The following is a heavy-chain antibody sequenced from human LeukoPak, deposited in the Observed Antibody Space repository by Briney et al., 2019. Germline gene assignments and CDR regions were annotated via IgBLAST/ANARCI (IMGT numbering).Heavy chain of an antibody. J-gene: IGHJ4*02. CDR2: IYYSGST. CDR1: GGSISSGGYY. V-gene: IGHV4-31*03. D-gene: IGHD3-22*01. CDR3: ARAPGGDSSGGPESFDY. Sequence: PSETLSLTCTVSGGSISSGGYYWSWIRQHPGKGLEWIGYIYYSGSTYYNPSLKSRVSISVDTSKNQFSLKLSSVTAADTAVYYCARAPGGDSSGGPESFDYWGQGTLVTVPS.